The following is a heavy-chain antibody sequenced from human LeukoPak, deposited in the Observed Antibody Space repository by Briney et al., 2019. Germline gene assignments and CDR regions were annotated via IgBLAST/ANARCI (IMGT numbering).Heavy chain of an antibody. Sequence: SETLSLTCTVSGGSISSYYWSWIRQPAGKGLEWIGEINHSGSTNYNPSLKSRVTISVDTSKNQFSLKLSSVTAADTAVYYCARGAALAAAGRDNWFDPWGQGTLVTVSS. J-gene: IGHJ5*02. CDR3: ARGAALAAAGRDNWFDP. D-gene: IGHD6-13*01. CDR2: INHSGST. V-gene: IGHV4-34*01. CDR1: GGSISSYY.